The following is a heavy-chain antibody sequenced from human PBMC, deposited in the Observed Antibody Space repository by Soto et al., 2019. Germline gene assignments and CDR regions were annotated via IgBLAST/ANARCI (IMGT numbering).Heavy chain of an antibody. CDR1: GFSVTNSGVG. D-gene: IGHD6-19*01. V-gene: IGHV2-5*01. J-gene: IGHJ4*02. CDR2: IHWNDDT. Sequence: QITLKESGPTLVKPTQTLTLTCVFSGFSVTNSGVGVGWLRQPPGKTLEWLAIIHWNDDTRYNPSLKSRVTITKDTSRSQVVLTMTNVDPVDTGTYYCTHITSVWYPFFVNWGQGTLVTVSS. CDR3: THITSVWYPFFVN.